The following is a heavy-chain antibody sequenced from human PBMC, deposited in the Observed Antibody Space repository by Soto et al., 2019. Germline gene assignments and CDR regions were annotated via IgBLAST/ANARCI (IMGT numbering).Heavy chain of an antibody. CDR1: GGSISSSSYY. CDR3: ARHVLEQLVPYYFDY. D-gene: IGHD6-6*01. V-gene: IGHV4-39*01. J-gene: IGHJ4*02. CDR2: IYYSGST. Sequence: SETLSLTCTVSGGSISSSSYYWGWIRQPPGKGLEWIGSIYYSGSTYYNPSLKSRVTISVDTSKNQFSLKLSSVTAADTAVYYCARHVLEQLVPYYFDYWGQGTLVTVSS.